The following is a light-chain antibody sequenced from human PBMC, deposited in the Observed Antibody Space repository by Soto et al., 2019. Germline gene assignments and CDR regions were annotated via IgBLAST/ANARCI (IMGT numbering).Light chain of an antibody. J-gene: IGKJ5*01. CDR3: QHYAASPMT. CDR2: DAS. CDR1: QSVGRDY. V-gene: IGKV3-20*01. Sequence: EIVLTQSPGTLSLSPGERATLSCRASQSVGRDYLAWCQQKPGQPPRLLIHDASSRATGIADRFSGSGSGTDFTLTISRLEPEDFAVYHCQHYAASPMTFGQGTRLEIK.